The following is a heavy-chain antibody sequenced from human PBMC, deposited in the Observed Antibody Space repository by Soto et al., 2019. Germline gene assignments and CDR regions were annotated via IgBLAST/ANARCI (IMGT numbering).Heavy chain of an antibody. J-gene: IGHJ6*02. V-gene: IGHV1-69*01. CDR1: GGTFSSYA. Sequence: QVQLVQSGAEVKKPGPSVKVSCKASGGTFSSYAISWVRQAPGQGLEWMGGIIPIFGTANYAQKFQGRVTITADESTSTAYMELSSLRSEDTAVYYCASGEGTIFGRVIKGYDGMDVWGQGTTVTVSS. CDR3: ASGEGTIFGRVIKGYDGMDV. CDR2: IIPIFGTA. D-gene: IGHD3-3*01.